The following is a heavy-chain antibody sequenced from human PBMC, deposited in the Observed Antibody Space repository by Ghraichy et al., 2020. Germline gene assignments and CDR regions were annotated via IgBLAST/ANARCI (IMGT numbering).Heavy chain of an antibody. D-gene: IGHD3-3*01. J-gene: IGHJ4*02. Sequence: QTLSLTCAISGDSVSSNSAAWNWIRQSPSRGLEWLGRTYYRSKWYNDYAVSVKSRITINPDTSKNQFSLQLNSVTPEDTAVYYCARDPRFLEWLPRVGYFDYWGQGTLVTVSS. V-gene: IGHV6-1*01. CDR3: ARDPRFLEWLPRVGYFDY. CDR2: TYYRSKWYN. CDR1: GDSVSSNSAA.